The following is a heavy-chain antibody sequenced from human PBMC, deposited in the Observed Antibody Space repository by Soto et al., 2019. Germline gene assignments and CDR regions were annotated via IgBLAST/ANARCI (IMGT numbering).Heavy chain of an antibody. D-gene: IGHD2-2*01. J-gene: IGHJ5*02. CDR1: GFTFSSYS. V-gene: IGHV3-21*01. CDR2: ISSNSSYI. Sequence: GGSLRLSCAASGFTFSSYSMNWVRQAPGKGLEWVSFISSNSSYICYADSVKGRFTISRDNAKNSLYLQMNSLRAEDTAVYYCARDLSVKDIVVGPAAYPGWFDPWGQGTLVTVSS. CDR3: ARDLSVKDIVVGPAAYPGWFDP.